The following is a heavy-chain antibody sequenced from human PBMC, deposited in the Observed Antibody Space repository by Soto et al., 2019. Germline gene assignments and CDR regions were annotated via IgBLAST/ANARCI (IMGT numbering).Heavy chain of an antibody. CDR3: ARTTYYYGAGTYSDAFDI. CDR2: ISAYNGNT. CDR1: GYTFTSYG. D-gene: IGHD3-10*01. J-gene: IGHJ3*02. V-gene: IGHV1-18*01. Sequence: QVHLVQSGAEVKKPGTSVKVSCKASGYTFTSYGISWVRQAPGQGLEWMGWISAYNGNTNYAQKFQGRVTMTTDTSTSRVYMELRSLRSDDTAVYYCARTTYYYGAGTYSDAFDIWGQGTMVPVSS.